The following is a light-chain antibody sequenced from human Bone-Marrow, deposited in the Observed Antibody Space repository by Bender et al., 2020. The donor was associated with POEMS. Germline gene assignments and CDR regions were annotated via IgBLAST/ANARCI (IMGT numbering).Light chain of an antibody. J-gene: IGLJ3*02. CDR3: CSYAGDWV. CDR1: SSDVGSYNL. CDR2: EGS. V-gene: IGLV2-23*01. Sequence: QSALTQPASVSGSPGQSITISCTGTSSDVGSYNLVSWYQQHPGKAPKLMIYEGSRRPSGVSTRFSGSKSGNTASLTISGIQAEDEADYYCCSYAGDWVFGGGAKLTVL.